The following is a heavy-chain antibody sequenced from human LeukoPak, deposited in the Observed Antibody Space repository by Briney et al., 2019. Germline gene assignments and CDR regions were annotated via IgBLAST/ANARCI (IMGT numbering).Heavy chain of an antibody. CDR1: GFTFSSYA. Sequence: GGSLRLSCAASGFTFSSYAMHWVRQAPGKGLEWVAVISYDGSNKYYADSVKGRFTISRDNSKNTLYLQMNSLRAEDTAVYNCAREHDIVGGNFDYWGQGTLVTVSS. CDR2: ISYDGSNK. V-gene: IGHV3-30-3*01. D-gene: IGHD1-26*01. CDR3: AREHDIVGGNFDY. J-gene: IGHJ4*02.